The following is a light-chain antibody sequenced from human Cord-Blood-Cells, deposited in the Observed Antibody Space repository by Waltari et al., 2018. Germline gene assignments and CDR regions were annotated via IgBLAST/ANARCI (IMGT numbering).Light chain of an antibody. CDR1: SSDVGGYNY. CDR3: SSYTSSSTLVV. J-gene: IGLJ2*01. Sequence: TSSDVGGYNYVSWYQQHPGKAPKLMIYDVSNRPSGVSNRFSGSKSGNTASLTISGLQAEDEADYYCSSYTSSSTLVVFGGGTKLTVL. V-gene: IGLV2-14*04. CDR2: DVS.